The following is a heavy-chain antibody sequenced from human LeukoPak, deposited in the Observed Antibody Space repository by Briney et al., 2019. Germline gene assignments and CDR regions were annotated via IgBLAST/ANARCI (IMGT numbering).Heavy chain of an antibody. CDR3: ARGSHSSWPTDY. D-gene: IGHD6-13*01. V-gene: IGHV3-66*01. CDR2: IYSGGTT. CDR1: GFTVSSNY. Sequence: GGSLRLSCAASGFTVSSNYMSWVRQAPGKGLEWVSIIYSGGTTYYADSVKGRFTISRDNSKNTLYLQMNSLRAEDTAVYYCARGSHSSWPTDYWGQGTLVTVSS. J-gene: IGHJ4*02.